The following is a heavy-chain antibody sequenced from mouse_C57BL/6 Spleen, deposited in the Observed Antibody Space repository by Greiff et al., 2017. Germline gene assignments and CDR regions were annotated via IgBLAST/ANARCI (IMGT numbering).Heavy chain of an antibody. V-gene: IGHV1-76*01. J-gene: IGHJ4*01. Sequence: QVQLQQSGAELVRPGASVKLSCKASGYTFTDYYINWVQQRPGQGLEWIARIYPGSGNTYYNEKFKGKATLTAEKSSSTAYMQLSSLTSEDSAVYFCARGITTLYYYAMDYWGQGTSVTVSS. CDR2: IYPGSGNT. D-gene: IGHD2-4*01. CDR3: ARGITTLYYYAMDY. CDR1: GYTFTDYY.